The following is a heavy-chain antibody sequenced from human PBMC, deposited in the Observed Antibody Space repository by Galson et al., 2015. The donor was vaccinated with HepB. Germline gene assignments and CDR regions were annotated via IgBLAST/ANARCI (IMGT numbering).Heavy chain of an antibody. Sequence: SVKVSCKASGYTFTGYYMHWVRQAPGQGLEWMGRINPNSGGTNYAQKFQGRVTMTRDTSISTAYMELSRLRSDDTAVYYCARENDILTGYSYYYGMDVWGQGTTVTVSS. V-gene: IGHV1-2*06. D-gene: IGHD3-9*01. J-gene: IGHJ6*02. CDR3: ARENDILTGYSYYYGMDV. CDR2: INPNSGGT. CDR1: GYTFTGYY.